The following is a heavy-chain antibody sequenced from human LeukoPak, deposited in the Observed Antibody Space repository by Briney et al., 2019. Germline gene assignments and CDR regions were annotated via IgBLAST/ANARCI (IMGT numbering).Heavy chain of an antibody. CDR2: ISYDGSNK. Sequence: GGSLRLSCAAPGFTFGSYALPWVGRAPGRGLEWVAVISYDGSNKYYADSVKGRFTISRDDSKKTLYLQMNSLRAEDTAVYYCAREGQPYNWFDPWGQGTLVTVSS. J-gene: IGHJ5*02. D-gene: IGHD6-13*01. CDR1: GFTFGSYA. CDR3: AREGQPYNWFDP. V-gene: IGHV3-30*01.